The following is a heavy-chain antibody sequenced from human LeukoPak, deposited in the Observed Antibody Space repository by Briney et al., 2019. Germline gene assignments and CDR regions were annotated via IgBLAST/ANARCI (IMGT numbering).Heavy chain of an antibody. J-gene: IGHJ4*02. CDR1: GFTFSSYG. CDR2: ISYDGSNE. Sequence: GGSLRLSCAASGFTFSSYGIHWVRQAPGKGLEWVAVISYDGSNEYYADSVTGRFTISRDNSKNTLYLQMNSLRAEDTAVYYCARVGYTGTWYSSPPFDYWGQGTLVTVSS. CDR3: ARVGYTGTWYSSPPFDY. V-gene: IGHV3-30*03. D-gene: IGHD6-13*01.